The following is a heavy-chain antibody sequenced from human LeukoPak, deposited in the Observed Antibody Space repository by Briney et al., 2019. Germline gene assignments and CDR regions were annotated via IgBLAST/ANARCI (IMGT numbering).Heavy chain of an antibody. CDR3: ARHVHYYDSGGYYGFDY. CDR2: IYYSGST. CDR1: GGSISSYY. J-gene: IGHJ4*02. V-gene: IGHV4-59*08. Sequence: SETLSLTCTVSGGSISSYYWSWIRQPPGKGLEWIGYIYYSGSTNYNPSLKSRVTISVDTSKNQFSLKLSSVTAADTAVYYCARHVHYYDSGGYYGFDYWGQGTLVTVSS. D-gene: IGHD3-22*01.